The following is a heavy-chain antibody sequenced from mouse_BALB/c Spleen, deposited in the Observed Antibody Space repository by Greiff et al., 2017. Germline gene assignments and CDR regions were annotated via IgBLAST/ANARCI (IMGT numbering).Heavy chain of an antibody. V-gene: IGHV1-5*01. CDR1: GYTFTSYW. D-gene: IGHD2-4*01. CDR2: IYPGNSDT. CDR3: TRERGDYGFDY. J-gene: IGHJ2*01. Sequence: VHVKQSGTVLARPGASVKMSCKASGYTFTSYWMHWVKQRPGQGLEWIGAIYPGNSDTSYNQKFKGKAKLTAVTSTSTAYMELSSLTNEDSAVYYCTRERGDYGFDYWGQGTTVTVSA.